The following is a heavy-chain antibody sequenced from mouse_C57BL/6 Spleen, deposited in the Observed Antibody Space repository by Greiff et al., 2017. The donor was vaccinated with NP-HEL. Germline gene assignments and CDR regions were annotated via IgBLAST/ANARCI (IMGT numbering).Heavy chain of an antibody. CDR1: GFTFSNYW. CDR3: TRSSSFAY. CDR2: IRLKSDNYAT. D-gene: IGHD1-1*01. J-gene: IGHJ3*01. Sequence: EVQLVESGGGLVQPGGSMKLSCVASGFTFSNYWMNWVRQSPEKGLEWVAQIRLKSDNYATHYAESVKGRFTISRDDSKSSVYLQMNNLRAEDTGIYYCTRSSSFAYWGQGTLVTVSA. V-gene: IGHV6-3*01.